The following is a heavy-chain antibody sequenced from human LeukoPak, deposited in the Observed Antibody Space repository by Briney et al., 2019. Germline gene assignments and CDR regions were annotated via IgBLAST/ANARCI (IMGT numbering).Heavy chain of an antibody. D-gene: IGHD3-9*01. Sequence: PGGSLRLSCAASGFTFSSYWMSWVRQAPGKGLEWVANIKQDGSEKYYVDSVKGRFTISRDNAKNSLYLQMNSLRAEDTAVYYCARGTSRYYYYGMDVWGQGITVTVSS. V-gene: IGHV3-7*01. CDR3: ARGTSRYYYYGMDV. CDR2: IKQDGSEK. J-gene: IGHJ6*02. CDR1: GFTFSSYW.